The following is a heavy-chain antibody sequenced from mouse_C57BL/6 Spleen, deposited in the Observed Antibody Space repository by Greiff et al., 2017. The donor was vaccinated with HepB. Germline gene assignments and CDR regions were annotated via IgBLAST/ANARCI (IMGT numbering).Heavy chain of an antibody. CDR1: GFTFSSYA. D-gene: IGHD1-1*01. J-gene: IGHJ1*03. V-gene: IGHV5-4*01. Sequence: EVHLVESGGGLVKPGGSLKLSCAASGFTFSSYAMSWVRQTPEKRLEWVATISDGGSYTYYPDNVKGRFTISRDNAKNNLYLQMSHLKSEDTAMYYCARDPATVVATDYFDVWGTGTTVTVSS. CDR2: ISDGGSYT. CDR3: ARDPATVVATDYFDV.